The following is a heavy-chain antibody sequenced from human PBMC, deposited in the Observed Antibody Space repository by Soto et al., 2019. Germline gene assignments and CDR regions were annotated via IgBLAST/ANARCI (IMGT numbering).Heavy chain of an antibody. J-gene: IGHJ4*01. CDR3: VRHMGVARTRGFDY. V-gene: IGHV4-59*01. CDR1: VGSISSYY. Sequence: PSETLSLTCTVSVGSISSYYWSWIRQPPGKGLEWIGYMYNTGSTIYNPSLKSRVTISVDTSKNQFSLKLNSVTAADTAVYYCVRHMGVARTRGFDYWGHGTLVTVSS. CDR2: MYNTGST. D-gene: IGHD2-21*01.